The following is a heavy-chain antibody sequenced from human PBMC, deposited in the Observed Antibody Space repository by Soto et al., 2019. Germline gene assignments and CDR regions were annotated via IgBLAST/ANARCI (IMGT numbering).Heavy chain of an antibody. Sequence: GGSLRLSCAASGFTVSSNYMSWVRQAPGKGLEWVSVIYSGGSTYYADSVKGRFTISSDNSKNTLYLQMNSLRAEDTAVYYCVYCGGDCYSYFQHWGQGTLVTVSS. CDR2: IYSGGST. D-gene: IGHD2-21*02. CDR3: VYCGGDCYSYFQH. J-gene: IGHJ1*01. CDR1: GFTVSSNY. V-gene: IGHV3-53*01.